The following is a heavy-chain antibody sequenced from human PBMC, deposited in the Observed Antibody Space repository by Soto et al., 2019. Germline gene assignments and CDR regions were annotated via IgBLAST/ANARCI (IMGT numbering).Heavy chain of an antibody. D-gene: IGHD3-10*01. V-gene: IGHV3-74*01. CDR3: ARGWFGPDV. CDR1: EFTFSGRS. Sequence: EVQLVESGGGLGQPGGSLRLSCAASEFTFSGRSVHWARQAPGKGLVWVSGIDKVGTDSTYADSVKGRFTSSRDNAKNTVYLQMNSLRVEDTAVYYCARGWFGPDVWGKGTTVTVSS. J-gene: IGHJ6*03. CDR2: IDKVGTDS.